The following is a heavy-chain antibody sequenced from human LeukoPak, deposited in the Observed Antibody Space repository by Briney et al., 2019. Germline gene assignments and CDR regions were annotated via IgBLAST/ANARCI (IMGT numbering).Heavy chain of an antibody. V-gene: IGHV1-69*05. J-gene: IGHJ5*02. CDR2: IIPIFGTA. CDR3: ARAGLRFNWFDP. Sequence: GSSVKVSCKASGGTFSSYAISWVRQALGQGLEWMGGIIPIFGTANYAQKFQGRVTITTDESTSTAYMELSSLRSEDTAVYYCARAGLRFNWFDPWGQGTLVTVSS. CDR1: GGTFSSYA. D-gene: IGHD3-3*01.